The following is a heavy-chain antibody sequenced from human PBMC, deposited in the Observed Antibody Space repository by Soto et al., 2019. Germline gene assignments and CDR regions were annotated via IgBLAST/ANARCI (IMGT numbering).Heavy chain of an antibody. J-gene: IGHJ4*02. CDR3: AKVSLHDFWSGYYDY. V-gene: IGHV3-23*01. D-gene: IGHD3-3*01. CDR1: GFTFSSYA. CDR2: ISGSGGST. Sequence: GGSLRLSCAASGFTFSSYAMSWVRQAPGKGLAWVSAISGSGGSTYYADSVKGLFTISRDNSKNTLYLQMNSLRAEDTAVYYCAKVSLHDFWSGYYDYWGQGTLVTVSS.